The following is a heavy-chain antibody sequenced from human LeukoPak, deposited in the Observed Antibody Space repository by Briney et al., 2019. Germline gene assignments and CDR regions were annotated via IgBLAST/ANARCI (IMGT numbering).Heavy chain of an antibody. V-gene: IGHV3-7*03. D-gene: IGHD3-16*01. CDR2: INHNGNVN. Sequence: GGSLRLSCAASGFTFSSYWMNWARKAPGKGLEWVASINHNGNVNYYVDSVKGRFTISRDNAKNSLYLQMSNLRAEDTAVYFCARGGGLDVWGQGATVTISS. J-gene: IGHJ6*02. CDR3: ARGGGLDV. CDR1: GFTFSSYW.